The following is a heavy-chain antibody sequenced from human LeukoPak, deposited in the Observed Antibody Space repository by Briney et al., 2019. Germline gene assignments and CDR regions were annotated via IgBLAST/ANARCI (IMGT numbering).Heavy chain of an antibody. CDR2: INHSGST. D-gene: IGHD2-2*01. CDR1: GGSISSSNYY. V-gene: IGHV4-39*07. J-gene: IGHJ4*02. CDR3: ARLPRGYCSSTSCPRYYFDY. Sequence: SETLSLTCSVTGGSISSSNYYWGWIRQSPGKGLEWIGEINHSGSTNYNPSLKSRVTISVDTSKNQFSLKLSSVTAADTAVYYCARLPRGYCSSTSCPRYYFDYWGQGTLVTVSS.